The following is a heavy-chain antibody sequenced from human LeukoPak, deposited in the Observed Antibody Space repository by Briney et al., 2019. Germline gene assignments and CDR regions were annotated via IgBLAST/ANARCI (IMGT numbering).Heavy chain of an antibody. CDR2: IDYSGGT. D-gene: IGHD6-19*01. J-gene: IGHJ4*02. Sequence: SETLSLTCTVSGGSITRSGYHWGWIRQPPGKGLEWIGSIDYSGGTYYNPSLKSRVTTSVDTSKNQFSLTLSSVTAADTAVYYCARHGWSSGWLDYWGQGTLVTVSS. CDR1: GGSITRSGYH. V-gene: IGHV4-39*01. CDR3: ARHGWSSGWLDY.